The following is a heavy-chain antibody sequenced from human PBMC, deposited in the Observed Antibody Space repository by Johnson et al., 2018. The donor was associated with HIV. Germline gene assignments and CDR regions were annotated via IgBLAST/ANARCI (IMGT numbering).Heavy chain of an antibody. Sequence: VQLVESGGGLVQPGRSLRLSCAASGFTFDDYAMHWVRQAPGKGREWVSGISWNSGSIGYADSVKGRFTISRDNSKNTLYLQMNSLRAEDTAVYYCARPLGTYSSGWGGGAFDIWGQGTMVTVSS. J-gene: IGHJ3*02. D-gene: IGHD6-19*01. CDR1: GFTFDDYA. CDR3: ARPLGTYSSGWGGGAFDI. V-gene: IGHV3-9*01. CDR2: ISWNSGSI.